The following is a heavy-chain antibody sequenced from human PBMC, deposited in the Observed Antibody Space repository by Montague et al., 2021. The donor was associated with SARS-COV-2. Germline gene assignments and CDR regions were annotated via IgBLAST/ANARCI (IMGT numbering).Heavy chain of an antibody. CDR3: ARSYYDILTAYYTPFDY. J-gene: IGHJ4*02. D-gene: IGHD3-9*01. CDR1: GFSLSTSGMR. CDR2: IDWVDDE. Sequence: PALMKPTQTLTLTCTFSGFSLSTSGMRASWIRQPPGKALEWLARIDWVDDEFYSTSLKTRLTISKDTSKNQVVLTMTNMDPVDAATYYCARSYYDILTAYYTPFDYWGQGTLVTVSS. V-gene: IGHV2-70*04.